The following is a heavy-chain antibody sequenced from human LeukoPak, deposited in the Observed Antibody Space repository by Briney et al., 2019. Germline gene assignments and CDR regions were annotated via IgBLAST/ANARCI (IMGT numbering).Heavy chain of an antibody. CDR1: GFTFSDHY. Sequence: GGSLRLSCAASGFTFSDHYMDWVRQAPGKGLEWVGRTRNKANSYSTAYAASVRDRFTISRDVSENSLYLQMSSLKTEDTAVYYCARLNRIGGTHFFDYWGQGTLVTVSS. CDR2: TRNKANSYST. J-gene: IGHJ4*02. CDR3: ARLNRIGGTHFFDY. D-gene: IGHD1-26*01. V-gene: IGHV3-72*01.